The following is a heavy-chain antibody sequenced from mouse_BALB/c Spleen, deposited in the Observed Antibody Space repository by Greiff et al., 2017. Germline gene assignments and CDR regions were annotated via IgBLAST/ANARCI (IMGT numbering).Heavy chain of an antibody. J-gene: IGHJ4*01. CDR2: ISSGSSTI. V-gene: IGHV5-17*02. Sequence: DVKLVESGGGLVQPGGSRKLSCAASGFTFSSFGMHWVRQAPEKGLEWVAYISSGSSTIYYADTVKGRFTISRDNPKNTLFLQMTSLRSEDTAMYYCARRDTTMDYWGQGTSVTVSS. CDR1: GFTFSSFG. CDR3: ARRDTTMDY. D-gene: IGHD1-1*01.